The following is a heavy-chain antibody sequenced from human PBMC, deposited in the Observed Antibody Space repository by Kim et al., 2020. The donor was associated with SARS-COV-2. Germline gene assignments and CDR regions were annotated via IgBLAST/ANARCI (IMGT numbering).Heavy chain of an antibody. D-gene: IGHD3-3*01. J-gene: IGHJ4*02. CDR2: INPNSGGT. V-gene: IGHV1-2*06. CDR1: GYTFTGYY. Sequence: ASVKVSCKASGYTFTGYYMHWVRQAPGQGLEWMGRINPNSGGTNYAQKFQGRVTMTRDTSISTAYMELSRLRSDDTAVYYCARVPLPGDFWSGSFDYWGQGTLVTVSS. CDR3: ARVPLPGDFWSGSFDY.